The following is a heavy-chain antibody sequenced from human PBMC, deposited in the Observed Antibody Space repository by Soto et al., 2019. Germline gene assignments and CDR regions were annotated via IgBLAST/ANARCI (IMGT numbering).Heavy chain of an antibody. Sequence: ASVKVSCKASGCTFTGYYMHWVRQAPGQGLEWMGWINPNSGGTNYAQKFQGRVTMTRDTSISTAYMELSRLRSDDTAVYYCARDLGGIAARRAYYYYYGMDVWGQGTTVTVSS. CDR1: GCTFTGYY. CDR2: INPNSGGT. J-gene: IGHJ6*02. D-gene: IGHD6-6*01. CDR3: ARDLGGIAARRAYYYYYGMDV. V-gene: IGHV1-2*02.